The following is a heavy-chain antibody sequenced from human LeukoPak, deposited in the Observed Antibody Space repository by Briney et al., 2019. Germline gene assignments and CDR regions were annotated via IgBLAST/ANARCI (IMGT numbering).Heavy chain of an antibody. J-gene: IGHJ2*01. D-gene: IGHD2-21*01. Sequence: GGSLRLSCAASGFTFSGYRMNWVRQAPGKGLEWLSYISSPSSTIYYADSVRGRFTISRDNAKNSLYLQMNSLRAEDAAIYYCARAYLLPSIPYWYFDRWGRGTLVTVSS. CDR2: ISSPSSTI. CDR1: GFTFSGYR. V-gene: IGHV3-48*04. CDR3: ARAYLLPSIPYWYFDR.